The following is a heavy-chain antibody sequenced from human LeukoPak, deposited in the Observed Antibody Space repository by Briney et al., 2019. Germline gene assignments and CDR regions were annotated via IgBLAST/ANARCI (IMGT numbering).Heavy chain of an antibody. CDR2: IYHSGST. Sequence: PSETLSLTCAVSGGSIRSSNWWSWVRQSPGKGLEWIGEIYHSGSTNYNPSLKSRVTISVDKSENQLSLKLSSVTAADTAVYYCARVDYGDYGFDYWGQGTLVTVSS. V-gene: IGHV4-4*02. CDR3: ARVDYGDYGFDY. CDR1: GGSIRSSNW. D-gene: IGHD4-17*01. J-gene: IGHJ4*02.